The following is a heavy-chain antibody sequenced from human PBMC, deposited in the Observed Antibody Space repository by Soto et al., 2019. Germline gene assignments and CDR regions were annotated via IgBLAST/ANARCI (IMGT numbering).Heavy chain of an antibody. V-gene: IGHV4-31*03. CDR1: GGSIISANYY. D-gene: IGHD2-15*01. CDR3: ARDSGVAVGSTRYYYGMDV. J-gene: IGHJ6*02. Sequence: PSETMSLTCTVSGGSIISANYYWTCIRQHPGKGLEWIGHIYYSGTSYYNPSLRSRLTISVDTSKNQFSLQLSSVTVADTAVYYCARDSGVAVGSTRYYYGMDVWGQGTTVPVSS. CDR2: IYYSGTS.